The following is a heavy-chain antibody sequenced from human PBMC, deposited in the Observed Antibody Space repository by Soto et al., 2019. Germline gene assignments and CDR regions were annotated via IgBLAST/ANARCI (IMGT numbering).Heavy chain of an antibody. Sequence: SETLSLTCPVSGYSITAGGYYWSWIRQHPGKGLEWIGSFYSSGSIIYNPSLKSRVSISGDTSRNQFSMTLTSVTAADTALYYCARMYSSGSGWFHPWGQGTLVTVSS. J-gene: IGHJ5*02. CDR3: ARMYSSGSGWFHP. D-gene: IGHD3-22*01. CDR2: FYSSGSI. CDR1: GYSITAGGYY. V-gene: IGHV4-31*03.